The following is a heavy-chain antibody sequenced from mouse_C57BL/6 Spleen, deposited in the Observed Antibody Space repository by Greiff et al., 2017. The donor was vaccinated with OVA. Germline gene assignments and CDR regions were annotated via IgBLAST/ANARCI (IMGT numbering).Heavy chain of an antibody. CDR1: GYTFTSYW. CDR3: ARSGLGRGRYFDV. V-gene: IGHV1-50*01. Sequence: VQLQQPGAELVKPGASVKLSCKASGYTFTSYWMQWVKQRPGQGLEWIGEIDPSDSYTNYNQKFKGKATLTVDPSSSTAYMQLSSLTSEDSAVYYCARSGLGRGRYFDVGGTGTTDTVSS. CDR2: IDPSDSYT. J-gene: IGHJ1*03. D-gene: IGHD4-1*01.